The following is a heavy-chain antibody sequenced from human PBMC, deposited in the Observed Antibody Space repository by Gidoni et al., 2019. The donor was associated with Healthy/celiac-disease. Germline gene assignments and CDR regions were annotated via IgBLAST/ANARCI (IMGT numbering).Heavy chain of an antibody. Sequence: KKPGSSVKVSCKASGGTFSSYTISWVRQAPGQGLEWMGRIIPILGIANYAQKFQGRVTITADKSTSTAYMELSSLRSEDTAVYYCARAPYYDFWRGPEGYNWCDPWGQGTLVTVSS. CDR1: GGTFSSYT. J-gene: IGHJ5*02. V-gene: IGHV1-69*02. D-gene: IGHD3-3*01. CDR2: IIPILGIA. CDR3: ARAPYYDFWRGPEGYNWCDP.